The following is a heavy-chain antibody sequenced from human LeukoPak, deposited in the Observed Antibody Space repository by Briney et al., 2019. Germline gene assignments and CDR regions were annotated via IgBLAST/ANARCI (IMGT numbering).Heavy chain of an antibody. CDR1: GYTFTGYY. V-gene: IGHV1-2*02. Sequence: APVKVSCKASGYTFTGYYMHWVRQAPGQGLEWMGWINPNSGGTNYAQKFQGRVTMTRDTSISAAYMELSRLRSDDTAVYYCARRAGDYSHPYDYWGQGTLVTVSS. CDR3: ARRAGDYSHPYDY. D-gene: IGHD3-22*01. J-gene: IGHJ4*02. CDR2: INPNSGGT.